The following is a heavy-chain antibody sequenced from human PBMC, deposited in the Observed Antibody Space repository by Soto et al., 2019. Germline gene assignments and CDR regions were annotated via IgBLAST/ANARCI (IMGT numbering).Heavy chain of an antibody. Sequence: SETLSLTCTVSGGSISSYYWSWIRQPPGKGLEWIGYIYYSGSTDYDPSLKSRVTISVDTSKNQFSLKLSSVTAADTAVYYCAREGDGYKAFDYWGQGTLVTVSS. J-gene: IGHJ4*02. CDR3: AREGDGYKAFDY. V-gene: IGHV4-59*01. CDR2: IYYSGST. CDR1: GGSISSYY. D-gene: IGHD5-12*01.